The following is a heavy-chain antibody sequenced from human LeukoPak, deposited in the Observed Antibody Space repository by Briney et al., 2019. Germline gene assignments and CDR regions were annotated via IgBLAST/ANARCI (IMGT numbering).Heavy chain of an antibody. J-gene: IGHJ4*02. CDR3: ARDSVYSSGWYSDY. CDR1: GFTFSSYA. CDR2: ISYDGSNK. D-gene: IGHD6-19*01. Sequence: PGGSLRLSCAASGFTFSSYAMHWVRQAPGKGLEWVAVISYDGSNKYYADSVKGRFTISRHNSKNTLYLQMNSLRAEDTAVYYCARDSVYSSGWYSDYWGQGTLVTVSS. V-gene: IGHV3-30*14.